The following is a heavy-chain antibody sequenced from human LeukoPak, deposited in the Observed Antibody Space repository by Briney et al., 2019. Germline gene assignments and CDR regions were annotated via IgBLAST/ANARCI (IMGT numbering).Heavy chain of an antibody. Sequence: PSETLSLTCAVYGVSFSGYYWSWLRQPPGKGLEWLGEINHSGSTNYNPSLKSRVTISVDTSKNQFSLKLSSVTAADTAVYYCARGWYYDILTGYSPTFDYWGQGTLVTVSS. CDR2: INHSGST. CDR3: ARGWYYDILTGYSPTFDY. D-gene: IGHD3-9*01. J-gene: IGHJ4*02. CDR1: GVSFSGYY. V-gene: IGHV4-34*01.